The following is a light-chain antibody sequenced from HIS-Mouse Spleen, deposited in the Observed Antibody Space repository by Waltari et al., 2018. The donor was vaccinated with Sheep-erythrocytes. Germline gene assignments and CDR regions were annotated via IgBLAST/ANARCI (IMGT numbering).Light chain of an antibody. V-gene: IGLV2-23*01. CDR2: EGS. J-gene: IGLJ3*02. CDR3: CSYAGSSTPWV. CDR1: ISDVGCYNL. Sequence: QSALTQPASVSGSPGQSITISCTGTISDVGCYNLFSSYQQHPGKAPKLMIYEGSKRPSGVSNRFSGSKSGNPASLTISGLQAEDEADYYCCSYAGSSTPWVFGGGTKLTVL.